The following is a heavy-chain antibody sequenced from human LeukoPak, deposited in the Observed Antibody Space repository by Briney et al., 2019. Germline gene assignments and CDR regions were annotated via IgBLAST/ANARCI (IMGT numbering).Heavy chain of an antibody. Sequence: GGSLRLSCAASGFTFSSYSMNWVRQAPGKGLEWVSSISSSSSYIYYADSVKGRFTISRDNAKNSLYLQMNSLRAEDTAVYYCARDGLDIVVVPAAPAEFPYYYYMAVWAKGPTVTVSS. D-gene: IGHD2-2*03. CDR2: ISSSSSYI. V-gene: IGHV3-21*01. CDR1: GFTFSSYS. J-gene: IGHJ6*03. CDR3: ARDGLDIVVVPAAPAEFPYYYYMAV.